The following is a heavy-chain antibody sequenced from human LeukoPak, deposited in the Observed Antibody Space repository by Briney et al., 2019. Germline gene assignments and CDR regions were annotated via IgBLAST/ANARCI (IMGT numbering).Heavy chain of an antibody. Sequence: PGGSLRLSCAASGLTFSSYGMHWVRQAPGKGLGWEAVISYDGSNKYYADSVKGRFTISRDNSKNTLYLQMNSLRAEDTAVYYCARDLSLYCSGGSCYSLNYWGQGTLVTVSS. V-gene: IGHV3-30*03. J-gene: IGHJ4*02. D-gene: IGHD2-15*01. CDR1: GLTFSSYG. CDR2: ISYDGSNK. CDR3: ARDLSLYCSGGSCYSLNY.